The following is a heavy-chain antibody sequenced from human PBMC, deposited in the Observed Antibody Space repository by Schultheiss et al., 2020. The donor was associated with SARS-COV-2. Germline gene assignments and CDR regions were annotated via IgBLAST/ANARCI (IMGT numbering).Heavy chain of an antibody. Sequence: GGSLRLSCAASGFTFDDYAMHWVRQAPGKGLEWVSAISGSGGSTYYADSVKGRFTISRDNAKNSLYLQMNSLRAEDTAVYYCASWNDGYSYGYYGMDVWGQGTTVTVSS. CDR2: ISGSGGST. CDR3: ASWNDGYSYGYYGMDV. V-gene: IGHV3-23*01. J-gene: IGHJ6*02. CDR1: GFTFDDYA. D-gene: IGHD5-18*01.